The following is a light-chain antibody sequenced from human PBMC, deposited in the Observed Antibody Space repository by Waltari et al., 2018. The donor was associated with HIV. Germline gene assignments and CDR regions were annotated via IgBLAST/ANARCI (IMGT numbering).Light chain of an antibody. J-gene: IGLJ3*02. CDR2: DVT. CDR3: CSYTGTYTLL. V-gene: IGLV2-11*01. CDR1: SRDFGDYNY. Sequence: QSALTQPRSVSGSPGQSVPISCTGTSRDFGDYNYFSWYQQHPGKAPKVMIYDVTKRPSGVPDRFSGSKSGNTASLTISGLQAEDEADYYCCSYTGTYTLLFGGGTKLTVL.